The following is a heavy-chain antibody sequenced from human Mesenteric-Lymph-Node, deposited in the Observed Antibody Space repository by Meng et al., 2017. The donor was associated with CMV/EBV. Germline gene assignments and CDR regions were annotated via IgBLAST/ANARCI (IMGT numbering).Heavy chain of an antibody. Sequence: CQGSGSNFARYYITWVRQRPGKGLECMGRIDPSDSRTTYSPSFRGHVSISADKSTSTAYLQWNSLKASDTAIYYRARHEAVAGLFNYWGQGTLVTVSS. CDR2: IDPSDSRT. J-gene: IGHJ4*02. D-gene: IGHD6-19*01. CDR3: ARHEAVAGLFNY. CDR1: GSNFARYY. V-gene: IGHV5-10-1*01.